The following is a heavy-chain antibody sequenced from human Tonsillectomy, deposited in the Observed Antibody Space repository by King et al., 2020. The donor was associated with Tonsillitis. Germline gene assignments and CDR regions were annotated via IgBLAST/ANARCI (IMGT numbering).Heavy chain of an antibody. CDR2: MNPNSGNT. Sequence: QLVQSGAEVKKPGASVKVSCKASGYTFTSYDINWVRQATGQGLEWMGWMNPNSGNTGYAQKFQGRVTMTRNTSISTAYMELSSLRSEDTAVYYCARDLMGTGYYYYAMDVWGQGTTVTVSS. V-gene: IGHV1-8*01. CDR3: ARDLMGTGYYYYAMDV. J-gene: IGHJ6*02. CDR1: GYTFTSYD. D-gene: IGHD2-8*02.